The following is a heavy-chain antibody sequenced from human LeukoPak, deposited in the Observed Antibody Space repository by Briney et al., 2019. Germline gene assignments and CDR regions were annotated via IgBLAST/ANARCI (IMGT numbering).Heavy chain of an antibody. CDR2: INHSGST. D-gene: IGHD6-13*01. Sequence: SETLSLTCAVYGGSFSGYYWSWIRQPPGKGLEWIGEINHSGSTNYNPSLKSRVTISVDTSKNQFSLKLSSVTAADTAVYYCARRRSIAAAGPAFDYWGQGTLVTVSS. CDR1: GGSFSGYY. V-gene: IGHV4-34*01. J-gene: IGHJ4*02. CDR3: ARRRSIAAAGPAFDY.